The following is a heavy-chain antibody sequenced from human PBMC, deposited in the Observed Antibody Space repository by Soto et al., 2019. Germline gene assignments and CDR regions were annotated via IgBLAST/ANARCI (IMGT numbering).Heavy chain of an antibody. V-gene: IGHV1-46*03. Sequence: ASVKVSCKASGYTFTSYYMHWVRQAPGQGLEWMGIINPSGGSTSYAQKFQGRVTMTRDTSTSTVYMELSSLRSEDTAVYYCARDLYCSGGSCYWVEFDYWGQGTLVTVSS. CDR3: ARDLYCSGGSCYWVEFDY. CDR1: GYTFTSYY. CDR2: INPSGGST. J-gene: IGHJ4*02. D-gene: IGHD2-15*01.